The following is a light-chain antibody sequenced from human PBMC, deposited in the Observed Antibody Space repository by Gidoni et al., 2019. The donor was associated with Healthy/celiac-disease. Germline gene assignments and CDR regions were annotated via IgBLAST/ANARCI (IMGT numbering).Light chain of an antibody. Sequence: EIVLTQSPATLSLSPGERATLACRASQIVSSYLAWYQQNPGQAPRLLIYDASNRATGIPARFSGSGSGTDFTLTISSLEPEDVAVYYCQQRSNWPPTFGPXTKVDIK. CDR3: QQRSNWPPT. J-gene: IGKJ3*01. V-gene: IGKV3-11*01. CDR1: QIVSSY. CDR2: DAS.